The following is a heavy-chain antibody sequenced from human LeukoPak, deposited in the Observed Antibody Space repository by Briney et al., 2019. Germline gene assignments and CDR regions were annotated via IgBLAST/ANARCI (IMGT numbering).Heavy chain of an antibody. V-gene: IGHV4-31*03. CDR2: IYYTGNT. CDR1: GGSITSGGYL. Sequence: KSSETLSLTCTASGGSITSGGYLWSWIRQHPGKGLEWIGDIYYTGNTKYNPSLKSRLTISVDTSKNQFSLRLTSVTAADTAVYHCARGSHEHDRSGYSFDYWGQGSSVTVSS. CDR3: ARGSHEHDRSGYSFDY. J-gene: IGHJ4*02. D-gene: IGHD3-22*01.